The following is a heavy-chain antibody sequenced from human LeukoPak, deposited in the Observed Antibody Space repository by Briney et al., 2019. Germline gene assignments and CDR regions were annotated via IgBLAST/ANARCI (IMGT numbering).Heavy chain of an antibody. D-gene: IGHD2-21*01. Sequence: GGSLRLSCAASGFAFSNYWMHWVRQAPGKGLMWVSRINSDGSITSYADSVKGRLTISRDNAKNTLYLQMNSLRVEDTAVYYCARAYEFDYWGQGTLVTVSS. CDR2: INSDGSIT. V-gene: IGHV3-74*01. CDR1: GFAFSNYW. J-gene: IGHJ4*02. CDR3: ARAYEFDY.